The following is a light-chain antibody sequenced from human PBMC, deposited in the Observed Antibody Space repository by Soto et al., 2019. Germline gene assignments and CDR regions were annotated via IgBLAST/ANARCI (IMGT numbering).Light chain of an antibody. V-gene: IGLV1-40*01. CDR2: GNN. J-gene: IGLJ1*01. CDR1: SANIGAAYN. CDR3: PSSDSSLSGYV. Sequence: QSVLTQPPSVSGAPGQRVTISCTGSSANIGAAYNVDWYQQLPGTAPKLLIYGNNNRPSGVPARFSGSKSGTSASLAIAGLQAEDEGDYYFPSSDSSLSGYVFGTGTKLTVL.